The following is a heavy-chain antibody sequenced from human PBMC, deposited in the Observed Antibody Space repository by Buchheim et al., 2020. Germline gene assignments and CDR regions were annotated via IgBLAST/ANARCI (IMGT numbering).Heavy chain of an antibody. CDR1: GFTFSSYS. D-gene: IGHD6-19*01. CDR3: ARDKTSSGWPGRPYYFDY. J-gene: IGHJ4*02. CDR2: ISSSSSTI. Sequence: EVQLVESGGGLVQPGGSLRLSCAASGFTFSSYSMNWVRQAPGKGLEWVSYISSSSSTIYYADSVKGRFTISRDNAKNSLYLQMNSLRAEDTAVYHCARDKTSSGWPGRPYYFDYWGQGTL. V-gene: IGHV3-48*04.